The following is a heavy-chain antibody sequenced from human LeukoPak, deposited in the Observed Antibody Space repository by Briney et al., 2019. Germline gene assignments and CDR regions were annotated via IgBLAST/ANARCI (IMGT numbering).Heavy chain of an antibody. Sequence: ASVKVSCKVSGYTLTELSMHWVRQAPGKGLEWMGSFDPEDGETIYAQKFQGRVTMTEDTSTDTAYMELSSLRSEDTAVYYCSTRADHYYDSSGYGDDAFDIWGQGTMVTVSS. CDR1: GYTLTELS. CDR3: STRADHYYDSSGYGDDAFDI. J-gene: IGHJ3*02. V-gene: IGHV1-24*01. D-gene: IGHD3-22*01. CDR2: FDPEDGET.